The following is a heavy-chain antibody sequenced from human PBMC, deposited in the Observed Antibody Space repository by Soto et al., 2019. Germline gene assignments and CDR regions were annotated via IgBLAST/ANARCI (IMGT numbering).Heavy chain of an antibody. CDR2: ISSSSSYI. D-gene: IGHD2-8*01. Sequence: PGGSLRLSCAASGFTFSSYSMNWVRQAPGKGLEWVSSISSSSSYIYYADSVKGRFTISRDNAKNSLYLQMNSLRAEDTAVYYCARTGRAEMVANYYYYGMDVWGQGTTVTVSS. CDR3: ARTGRAEMVANYYYYGMDV. J-gene: IGHJ6*02. V-gene: IGHV3-21*01. CDR1: GFTFSSYS.